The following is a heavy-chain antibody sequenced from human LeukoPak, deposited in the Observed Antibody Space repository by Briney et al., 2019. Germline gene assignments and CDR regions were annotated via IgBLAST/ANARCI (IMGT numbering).Heavy chain of an antibody. J-gene: IGHJ4*02. CDR3: ARDDSSGLRAYYFEY. Sequence: GGSLRLSCAAYGFTFSSYAMHWVRQAPGKGLEYVSAISSNGGSTYYANSVKGRFTISRDNSKNTLYLQMGSLRAEDMAVYYCARDDSSGLRAYYFEYWGQGTLVTVSS. V-gene: IGHV3-64*01. D-gene: IGHD3-22*01. CDR1: GFTFSSYA. CDR2: ISSNGGST.